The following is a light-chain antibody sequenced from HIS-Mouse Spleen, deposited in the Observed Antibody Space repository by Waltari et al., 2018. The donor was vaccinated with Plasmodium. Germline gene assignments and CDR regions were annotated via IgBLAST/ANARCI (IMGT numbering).Light chain of an antibody. J-gene: IGKJ1*01. V-gene: IGKV1D-8*02. CDR1: QGIRSY. CDR2: AAS. CDR3: QQYYSFPRT. Sequence: AIWMTQSPSLLSASTGDRVTISCRMSQGIRSYLTWYQQKPGKAPELLIYAASTLQSGVPSRFSGSGSGTECTLTISCLQSEDFATYYCQQYYSFPRTFGQGTRVEIK.